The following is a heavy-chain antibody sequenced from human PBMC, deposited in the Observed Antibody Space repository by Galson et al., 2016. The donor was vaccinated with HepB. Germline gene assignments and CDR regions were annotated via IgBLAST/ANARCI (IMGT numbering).Heavy chain of an antibody. CDR1: GYSFTVYY. J-gene: IGHJ6*02. Sequence: SVKVSCKASGYSFTVYYIYWVRQAPGQGLEWMAWIDPSGGGTNYAQKFQSRVTVTRDTSISTAYMEVSRLGSDDTALYFCARGGTYGELDVWGQGTTVTVAS. CDR2: IDPSGGGT. V-gene: IGHV1-2*02. D-gene: IGHD4-17*01. CDR3: ARGGTYGELDV.